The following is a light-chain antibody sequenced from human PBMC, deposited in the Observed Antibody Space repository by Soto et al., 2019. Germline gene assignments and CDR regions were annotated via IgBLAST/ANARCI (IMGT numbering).Light chain of an antibody. CDR3: QEYKNWPL. CDR1: QSVSSN. Sequence: EIVWTQSPATLSVSPGERATLSCRASQSVSSNLAWYQQKPGXAPRLLIYGASTRATGIQARFSGSGSGTDFTLTISRLEPEDFAVYYCQEYKNWPLFSQGTRLEIK. J-gene: IGKJ5*01. V-gene: IGKV3-15*01. CDR2: GAS.